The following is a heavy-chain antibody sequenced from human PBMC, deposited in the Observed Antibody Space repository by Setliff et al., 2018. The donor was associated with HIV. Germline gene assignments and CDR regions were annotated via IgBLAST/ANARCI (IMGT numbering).Heavy chain of an antibody. Sequence: ASVKVSCKASGCTFTEYYIHWVRQAPGQGLEWIGWVYPNTGGTKYGQKFQGRVTKTRDTSISTAYMELSWLTSDDTAIYYCTRSTTADWGQGTMVTVSS. V-gene: IGHV1-2*02. D-gene: IGHD4-17*01. J-gene: IGHJ4*02. CDR3: TRSTTAD. CDR2: VYPNTGGT. CDR1: GCTFTEYY.